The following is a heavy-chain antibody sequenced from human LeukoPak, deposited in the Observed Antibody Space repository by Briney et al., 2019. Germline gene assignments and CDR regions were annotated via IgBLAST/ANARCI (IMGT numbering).Heavy chain of an antibody. J-gene: IGHJ4*02. V-gene: IGHV3-7*01. CDR2: IKQDGSEK. CDR3: ARGRSVAAGTTTISPFDY. D-gene: IGHD6-13*01. CDR1: GFTFSSYW. Sequence: PGGSLRLSCAASGFTFSSYWMSWVRQAPRKGLEWVANIKQDGSEKYYVDSVKGRFTISRDNAKNSLYLQMNSLRAEDTAVYYCARGRSVAAGTTTISPFDYWGQGTLVTVSS.